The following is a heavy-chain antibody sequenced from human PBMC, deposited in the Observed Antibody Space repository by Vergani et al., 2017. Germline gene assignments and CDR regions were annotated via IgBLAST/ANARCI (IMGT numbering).Heavy chain of an antibody. CDR1: RYSFTSYW. CDR2: IDPSDSYT. D-gene: IGHD6-19*01. J-gene: IGHJ6*02. Sequence: EVQLVQSGAEVKKPGESLRLSCKGSRYSFTSYWISWVRQMPGKGLEWMGRIDPSDSYTNYSPSFQGHVTISADKSISTAYLQWSSLKASDTAMYYCARQGAVAGKWWGPYYYYGMDVWGQXP. V-gene: IGHV5-10-1*01. CDR3: ARQGAVAGKWWGPYYYYGMDV.